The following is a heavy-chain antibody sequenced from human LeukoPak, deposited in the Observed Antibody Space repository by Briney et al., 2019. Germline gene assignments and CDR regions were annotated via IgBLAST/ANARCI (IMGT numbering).Heavy chain of an antibody. CDR2: IHHSGST. CDR3: ARVAAGIGFFQH. V-gene: IGHV4-38-2*01. D-gene: IGHD6-13*01. CDR1: GFTFSSYS. Sequence: LSCAASGFTFSSYSMNWVRQAPGKGLEWIGNIHHSGSTYYNPSLKSRVTISVDTSKNQLSLKLSSVTAADTAVYYCARVAAGIGFFQHWGQGTLVTVSS. J-gene: IGHJ1*01.